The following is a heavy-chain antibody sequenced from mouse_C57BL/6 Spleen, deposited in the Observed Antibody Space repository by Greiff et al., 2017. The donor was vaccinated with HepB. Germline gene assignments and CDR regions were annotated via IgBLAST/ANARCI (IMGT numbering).Heavy chain of an antibody. D-gene: IGHD3-1*01. V-gene: IGHV1-81*01. Sequence: QVQLKESGAELARPGASVKLSCKASGYTFTSYGISWVKQRTGQGLEWIGEIYPRSGNTYYNEKFKGKTTLTADKSSRAAYMELRSLTPEDSAVYFCARDGRADEYVDVWGTGTTVTVSS. CDR1: GYTFTSYG. CDR3: ARDGRADEYVDV. CDR2: IYPRSGNT. J-gene: IGHJ1*03.